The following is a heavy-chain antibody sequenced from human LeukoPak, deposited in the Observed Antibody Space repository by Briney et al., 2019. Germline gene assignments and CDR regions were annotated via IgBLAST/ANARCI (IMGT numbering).Heavy chain of an antibody. J-gene: IGHJ4*02. Sequence: SETLSLTCTVSGYSISSGYYWGWVRPPPGKGLEWIGSIYHSGSTYYNPSLKSRVTISVDTSKNQFSLKLSSVTAADTAVYYCASFDYWGQGTLVTVSS. CDR2: IYHSGST. V-gene: IGHV4-38-2*02. CDR3: ASFDY. CDR1: GYSISSGYY.